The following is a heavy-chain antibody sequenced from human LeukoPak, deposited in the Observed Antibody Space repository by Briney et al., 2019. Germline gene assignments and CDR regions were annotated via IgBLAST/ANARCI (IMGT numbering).Heavy chain of an antibody. J-gene: IGHJ4*02. V-gene: IGHV3-7*01. D-gene: IGHD5-12*01. CDR1: GFTLSSYW. CDR2: MNQDGSEK. CDR3: ARRKAYSGYDSPPYYFDY. Sequence: GGSLRLSCAASGFTLSSYWMTWVRQAPGKGLEWVANMNQDGSEKYYVDSVKGRFTISRDNAKSSLYLQMSSLRAEETAVYDCARRKAYSGYDSPPYYFDYWGQGTLVTVSS.